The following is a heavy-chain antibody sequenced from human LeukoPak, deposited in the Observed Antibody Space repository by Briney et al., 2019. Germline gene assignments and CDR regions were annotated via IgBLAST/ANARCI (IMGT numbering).Heavy chain of an antibody. J-gene: IGHJ4*02. Sequence: PSETLSLTCTVSGVFISSSNSYWGWIRQPPGKGLEWIGSIYYSGNTYYNASLKSQVSISIDTSKNQSSLRLTSVTAADTAVYYCARQTGSGLFILPGGQGTLVTVSS. D-gene: IGHD3/OR15-3a*01. V-gene: IGHV4-39*01. CDR1: GVFISSSNSY. CDR3: ARQTGSGLFILP. CDR2: IYYSGNT.